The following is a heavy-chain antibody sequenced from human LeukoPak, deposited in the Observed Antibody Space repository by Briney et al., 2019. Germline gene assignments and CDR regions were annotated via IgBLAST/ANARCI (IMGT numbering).Heavy chain of an antibody. CDR3: ARDPGIAVAGPYYYGMDV. Sequence: SVKVSCKASGGTFSSYAISWVRQAPGQGLEWMGGINPIFGTANYAQKFQSRVTITADESTSTAYMELSSLRSEDTAVYYCARDPGIAVAGPYYYGMDVWGQGTTVTVSS. CDR1: GGTFSSYA. CDR2: INPIFGTA. D-gene: IGHD6-19*01. V-gene: IGHV1-69*13. J-gene: IGHJ6*02.